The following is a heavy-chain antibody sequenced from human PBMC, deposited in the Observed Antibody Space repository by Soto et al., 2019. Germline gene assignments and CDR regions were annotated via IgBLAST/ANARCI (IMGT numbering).Heavy chain of an antibody. CDR3: EKARPVAARPAPIDY. CDR1: GFSFSSYA. Sequence: GSLRLSCAASGFSFSSYAVSWVRQAPGKGLEWVSAISGSGGSTYYADSVKGRFTISRDNSKNTLYLQMNRLRAEDTAVYYCEKARPVAARPAPIDYWGQGTLVTVSS. D-gene: IGHD6-6*01. J-gene: IGHJ4*02. V-gene: IGHV3-23*01. CDR2: ISGSGGST.